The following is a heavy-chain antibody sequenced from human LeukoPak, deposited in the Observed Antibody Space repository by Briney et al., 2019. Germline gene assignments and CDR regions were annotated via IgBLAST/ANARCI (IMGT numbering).Heavy chain of an antibody. J-gene: IGHJ4*02. CDR2: IYYSGST. CDR3: ARGMVLAVAGIFD. Sequence: SETLSLTCTVSGGSISSYYWGWIRQPPGKGLEWIGSIYYSGSTYYNPSLKSRVTISVDTSKNQFSLKLSSVTAADTAVYYCARGMVLAVAGIFDWGQGTLVTVSS. CDR1: GGSISSYY. V-gene: IGHV4-39*01. D-gene: IGHD6-19*01.